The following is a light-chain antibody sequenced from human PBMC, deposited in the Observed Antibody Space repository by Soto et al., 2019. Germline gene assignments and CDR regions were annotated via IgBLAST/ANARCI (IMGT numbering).Light chain of an antibody. V-gene: IGKV3-11*01. J-gene: IGKJ5*01. CDR3: QQRSNWPPRIT. Sequence: IVLTQSPSTLSLSPVERAPLSCSAIQSVSSYLAWYQQKPGQAPRLLIYDASNRATGIPARFSGSGSGTDFTLTISSLEPEDFAVHYCQQRSNWPPRITSAQGTRLEIK. CDR2: DAS. CDR1: QSVSSY.